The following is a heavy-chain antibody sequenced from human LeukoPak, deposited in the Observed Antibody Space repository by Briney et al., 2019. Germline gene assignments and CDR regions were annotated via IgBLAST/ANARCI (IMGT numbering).Heavy chain of an antibody. CDR2: IYYSGST. Sequence: SETLSLTCTVSGGSISSSSYYWGWIRQPPGKGLEWIGSIYYSGSTYYNPSLKSRVTISVDTSKNQFSLKLSSATAADTAVYYCARPKGYCSGGSCYQSFDYWGQGTLVTVSS. CDR1: GGSISSSSYY. D-gene: IGHD2-15*01. CDR3: ARPKGYCSGGSCYQSFDY. V-gene: IGHV4-39*01. J-gene: IGHJ4*02.